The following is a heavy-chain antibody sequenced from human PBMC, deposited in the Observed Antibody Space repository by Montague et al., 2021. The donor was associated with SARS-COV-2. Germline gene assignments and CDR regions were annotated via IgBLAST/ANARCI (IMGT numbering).Heavy chain of an antibody. J-gene: IGHJ5*02. Sequence: SETLSLTCTVSGDSINSDTAFWGWVRQSPGKGLEWIGSMVYSGRNFYNGSLRSRLTISVDTSKNQFSLELSAVTAADTGLYYCARHDHTVLGNPNGFDPWGQGTLVTVSS. CDR3: ARHDHTVLGNPNGFDP. CDR1: GDSINSDTAF. CDR2: MVYSGRN. D-gene: IGHD4-11*01. V-gene: IGHV4-39*01.